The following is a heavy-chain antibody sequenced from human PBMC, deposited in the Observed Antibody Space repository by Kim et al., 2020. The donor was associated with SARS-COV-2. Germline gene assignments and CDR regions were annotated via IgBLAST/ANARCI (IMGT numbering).Heavy chain of an antibody. Sequence: SETLSLTCTVSGGSIRGSAYYWGWIRQPPGKGLAWIGSIFYNGNTYFNPSLKSRVTISVDTSKNQFSLKLSSVTAADTAVYYCARFCGADCYSGSGYNWFDPWGQGTLVTVSS. D-gene: IGHD2-21*02. CDR3: ARFCGADCYSGSGYNWFDP. CDR2: IFYNGNT. CDR1: GGSIRGSAYY. V-gene: IGHV4-39*01. J-gene: IGHJ5*02.